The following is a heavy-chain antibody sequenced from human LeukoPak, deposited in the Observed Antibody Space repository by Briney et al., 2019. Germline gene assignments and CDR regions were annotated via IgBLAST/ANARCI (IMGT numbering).Heavy chain of an antibody. J-gene: IGHJ6*03. V-gene: IGHV3-7*01. CDR1: GFTFSSQW. CDR2: VNQGGTEK. CDR3: AREHYFYHMDG. Sequence: PGGSLRLSCAAFGFTFSSQWMSWVRQAPGKGLEWVANVNQGGTEKYYVDSVKGRFTISRDNAENSLYLQMNSLRAEDTAVYYCAREHYFYHMDGWGEGTTVTVSS.